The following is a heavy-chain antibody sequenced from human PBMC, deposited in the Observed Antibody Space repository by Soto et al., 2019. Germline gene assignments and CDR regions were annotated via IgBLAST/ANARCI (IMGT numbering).Heavy chain of an antibody. CDR1: GFTFSSYA. CDR2: ISYDGSNK. J-gene: IGHJ3*02. CDR3: ARDLAIFGVAYDAFDI. D-gene: IGHD3-3*01. Sequence: QVQLVESGGGVVQPGRSLRLSCAASGFTFSSYAMHWVRQAPGKGLEWVAVISYDGSNKYYADSVKGRFTISRDNSKNTLYLQMNSLRAEDTAVYYCARDLAIFGVAYDAFDIWGQGTMVTVSS. V-gene: IGHV3-30-3*01.